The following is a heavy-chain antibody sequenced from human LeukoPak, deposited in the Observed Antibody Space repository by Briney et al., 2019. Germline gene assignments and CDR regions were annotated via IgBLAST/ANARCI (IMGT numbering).Heavy chain of an antibody. Sequence: SETLSLTCTVPGGSISTNNWSWIRQPPGKGLEWIGYIYCSGGTNYIPSLKSRVTISVDTSKNQCSLKLSSVTAADTAVYYCARLLGAARGPFDYWGQGTLVTVSS. V-gene: IGHV4-59*01. CDR1: GGSISTNN. D-gene: IGHD4/OR15-4a*01. CDR2: IYCSGGT. CDR3: ARLLGAARGPFDY. J-gene: IGHJ4*02.